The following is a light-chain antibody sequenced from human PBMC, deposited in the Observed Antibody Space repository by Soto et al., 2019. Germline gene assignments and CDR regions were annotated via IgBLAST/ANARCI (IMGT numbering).Light chain of an antibody. CDR1: SSDVGGYNF. CDR3: SSYTSISTYV. J-gene: IGLJ1*01. V-gene: IGLV2-14*01. Sequence: QSVLTQPASVSGSPGQSITISCTGTSSDVGGYNFVPWYQQHPDKAPKLMIYDVTNRPSGVSNRFSGPKSGNTASLTISGLQAEDEADYYCSSYTSISTYVFGTGTKVPVL. CDR2: DVT.